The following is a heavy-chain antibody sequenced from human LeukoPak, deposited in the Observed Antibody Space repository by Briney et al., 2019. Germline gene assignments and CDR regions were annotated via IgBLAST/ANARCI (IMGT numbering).Heavy chain of an antibody. J-gene: IGHJ4*02. Sequence: GGSLRLSCAASGFTFSSYGMSWVRQAPWKGLGWVSAMSGSGESTYYADSVKGPFTISRDNSKNTLYLQMNSLRAEDAAVYYCVKVGYYNDSSGYYLDYFDYWGQGTLVTVSS. D-gene: IGHD3-22*01. V-gene: IGHV3-23*01. CDR3: VKVGYYNDSSGYYLDYFDY. CDR2: MSGSGEST. CDR1: GFTFSSYG.